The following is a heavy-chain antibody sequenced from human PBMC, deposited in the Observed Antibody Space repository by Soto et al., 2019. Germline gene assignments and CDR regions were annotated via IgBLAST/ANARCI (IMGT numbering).Heavy chain of an antibody. D-gene: IGHD6-13*01. J-gene: IGHJ4*02. V-gene: IGHV3-30*18. Sequence: QVQLVESGGGVVQPGRSLRLSCAASGFTFSSYGMHWVRQAPGKGLEWVAVISYDGSNKYYADSVKGRFTISRDNSKNTLYLQMNSLRAEDTAVYYCAKETAAAGQLDYWCQGSLVTVSS. CDR1: GFTFSSYG. CDR2: ISYDGSNK. CDR3: AKETAAAGQLDY.